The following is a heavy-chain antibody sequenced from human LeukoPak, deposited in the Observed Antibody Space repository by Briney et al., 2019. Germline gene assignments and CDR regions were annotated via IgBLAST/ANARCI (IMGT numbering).Heavy chain of an antibody. V-gene: IGHV3-30*04. J-gene: IGHJ6*04. D-gene: IGHD2-15*01. CDR1: GFTFSSYA. CDR2: ISYDGSNK. Sequence: GGFLRLSCAASGFTFSSYAMHWVRQAPGKGLEWVAVISYDGSNKYYADSVKGRFTISRDNSKNTLYLQMNSLRAEDTAVYYCARELLGMDVWGKGTTVTVSS. CDR3: ARELLGMDV.